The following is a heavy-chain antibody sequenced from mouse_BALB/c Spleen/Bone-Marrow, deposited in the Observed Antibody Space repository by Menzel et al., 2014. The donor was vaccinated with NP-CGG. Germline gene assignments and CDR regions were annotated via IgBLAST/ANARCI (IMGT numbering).Heavy chain of an antibody. J-gene: IGHJ3*01. CDR3: ASSAYS. CDR1: GSNIKDTY. Sequence: EVQLQQSGAELVKPGASVKLSCTASGSNIKDTYMHWVKQRPEQGLEWIGRIDPANGNTKYDPKFQGKATITADTSSNTAYLQLSSLTSEDTAVYYCASSAYSWGQGTLVTVSA. CDR2: IDPANGNT. D-gene: IGHD2-10*01. V-gene: IGHV14-3*02.